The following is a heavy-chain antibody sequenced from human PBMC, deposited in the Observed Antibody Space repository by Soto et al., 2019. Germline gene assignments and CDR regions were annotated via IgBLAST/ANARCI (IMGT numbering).Heavy chain of an antibody. J-gene: IGHJ4*02. CDR1: GFTFSSYA. D-gene: IGHD3-10*01. CDR3: AFNSGSGSYYFDY. V-gene: IGHV3-23*01. CDR2: ISGGGETT. Sequence: EVQLLESGGGLVQPGGSLRLSCAASGFTFSSYAMWWVRQAPGKGLECVSAISGGGETTYYADSVKGRFTISRDNSKNTFYLHMNSLRAEDTAVYYCAFNSGSGSYYFDYWGQGTLVTVSS.